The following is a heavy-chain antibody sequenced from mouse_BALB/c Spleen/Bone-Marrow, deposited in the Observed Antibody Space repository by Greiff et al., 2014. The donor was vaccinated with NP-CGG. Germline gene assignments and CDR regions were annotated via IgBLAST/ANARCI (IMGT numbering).Heavy chain of an antibody. V-gene: IGHV1-4*01. CDR1: GYTFTYYT. CDR3: ARGGTRYYSDY. CDR2: INPSSGSA. D-gene: IGHD3-3*01. J-gene: IGHJ2*01. Sequence: VMLVESGAEVARPGASVKMSCKASGYTFTYYTMQWVKQRTGQGLEWIGYINPSSGSANYNQNFKDKATLTADKSSSTAYMQLTSLTSEDSAVYYCARGGTRYYSDYWGQGTTLTVS.